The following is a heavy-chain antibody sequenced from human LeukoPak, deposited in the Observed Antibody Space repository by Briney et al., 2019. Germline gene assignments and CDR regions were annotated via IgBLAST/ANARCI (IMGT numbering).Heavy chain of an antibody. CDR1: GFTFSSYW. D-gene: IGHD3-10*01. J-gene: IGHJ6*04. CDR3: ARGPGKLLWFGELLSPYYYYGMDV. Sequence: PGGSLRLSCAASGFTFSSYWMSWVRQAPGKGLEWVANIKQDGSEKYYVDSVKGRFTISRDNAKNSLYLQMNSLRAEDTAVYYCARGPGKLLWFGELLSPYYYYGMDVWGKGTTVTVSS. V-gene: IGHV3-7*03. CDR2: IKQDGSEK.